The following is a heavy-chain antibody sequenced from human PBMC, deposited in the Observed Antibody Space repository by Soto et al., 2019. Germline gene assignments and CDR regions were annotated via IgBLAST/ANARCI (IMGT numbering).Heavy chain of an antibody. CDR1: GFTVSSNY. V-gene: IGHV3-53*01. J-gene: IGHJ6*02. Sequence: PGGSLRLSCAASGFTVSSNYMSWVRQAPGKGLEWVSVIYSGGSTYYADSVKGRFTISRDNSKNTLYLQMNSLRAEDTAVYYCARYQNGDYFHYGMDVWGHGTTVTVSS. CDR2: IYSGGST. CDR3: ARYQNGDYFHYGMDV. D-gene: IGHD4-17*01.